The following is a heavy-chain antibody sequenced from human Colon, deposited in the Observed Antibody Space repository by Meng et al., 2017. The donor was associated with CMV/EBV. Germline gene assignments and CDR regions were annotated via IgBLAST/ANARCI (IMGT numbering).Heavy chain of an antibody. Sequence: GGSLRLSCAASGFTFSSYWMSWVRQAPGKGLEWVSFISSSSDISYADSVKGRFTILRDSAQNLLYLEMIGLRAEDTAVYYCARVRLPGAYHDSDGSPIKNWFDPWGQGTLVTVSS. CDR3: ARVRLPGAYHDSDGSPIKNWFDP. V-gene: IGHV3-21*06. J-gene: IGHJ5*02. D-gene: IGHD3-22*01. CDR1: GFTFSSYW. CDR2: ISSSSDI.